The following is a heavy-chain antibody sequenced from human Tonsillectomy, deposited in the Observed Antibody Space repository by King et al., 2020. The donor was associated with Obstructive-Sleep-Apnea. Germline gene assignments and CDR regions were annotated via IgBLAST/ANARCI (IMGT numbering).Heavy chain of an antibody. D-gene: IGHD3-16*01. CDR2: IFYGGGS. Sequence: VQLQESGPGLVKPSQTLSLTCSVSGVSISGGGYYWTWIRQNPGKGLECICHIFYGGGSYYNPSLKGRATISVDSSENQFSLKLRSVTAADTAIYYCARGDPLRFWGQGTLVSVSS. CDR1: GVSISGGGYY. V-gene: IGHV4-31*03. J-gene: IGHJ4*02. CDR3: ARGDPLRF.